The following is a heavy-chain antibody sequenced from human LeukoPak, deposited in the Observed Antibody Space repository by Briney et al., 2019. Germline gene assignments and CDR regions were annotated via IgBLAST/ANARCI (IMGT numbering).Heavy chain of an antibody. CDR2: IYSGGST. Sequence: GGSLRLSCAASGFSVSSNYMSWVRQAPGKGLEWVSVIYSGGSTYYADSVKGRFTISRDNSKNTLYLQMSSLRAEDTAVYYCSRHRGLLWSATWGQGTLVTVSS. J-gene: IGHJ5*02. D-gene: IGHD3-10*01. CDR1: GFSVSSNY. V-gene: IGHV3-53*01. CDR3: SRHRGLLWSAT.